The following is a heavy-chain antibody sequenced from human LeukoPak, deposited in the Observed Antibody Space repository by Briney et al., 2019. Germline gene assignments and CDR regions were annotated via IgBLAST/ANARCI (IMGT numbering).Heavy chain of an antibody. CDR1: GFTFSNAW. D-gene: IGHD3-22*01. Sequence: PGGSLRLSCATSGFTFSNAWMSWVRQAPGKGLEWVGRIRSNSDGGTIDYAAPVKVRFTLSRDESKTTLYLQMNSLQTEDTAVYSCPTDFYDSTWGQGTLVTVSS. CDR3: PTDFYDST. J-gene: IGHJ1*01. CDR2: IRSNSDGGTI. V-gene: IGHV3-15*07.